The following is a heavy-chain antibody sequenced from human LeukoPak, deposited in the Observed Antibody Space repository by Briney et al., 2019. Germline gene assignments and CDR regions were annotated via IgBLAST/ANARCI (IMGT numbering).Heavy chain of an antibody. J-gene: IGHJ4*02. CDR1: GFTFSSYG. D-gene: IGHD2-2*01. V-gene: IGHV3-30*03. CDR2: ISYDGSNK. Sequence: PGGSLRLSCAASGFTFSSYGMHWVRQAPGKGLEWVAVISYDGSNKYYADSVKGRFTISRDNSKNTLYLQMNSPRAEDTAVYYCARDHCSSTSCYPDYWGQGTLVTVSS. CDR3: ARDHCSSTSCYPDY.